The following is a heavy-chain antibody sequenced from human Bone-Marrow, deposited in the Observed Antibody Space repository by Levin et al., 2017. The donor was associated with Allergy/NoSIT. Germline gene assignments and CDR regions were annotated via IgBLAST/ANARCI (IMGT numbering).Heavy chain of an antibody. J-gene: IGHJ4*02. CDR2: LKYDGSDK. Sequence: GESLKISCAASGFTFSDYWMTWVRQAPGKGLEWVASLKYDGSDKFYADSVKGRFTISRDNAKNSLFLQTDSLRVDDTAVYYCARDEGYGYGYWGQGTLVTVSS. D-gene: IGHD5-18*01. CDR1: GFTFSDYW. CDR3: ARDEGYGYGY. V-gene: IGHV3-7*01.